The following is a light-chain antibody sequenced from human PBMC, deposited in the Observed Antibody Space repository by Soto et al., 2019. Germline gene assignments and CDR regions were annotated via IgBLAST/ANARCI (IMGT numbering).Light chain of an antibody. CDR2: AAS. J-gene: IGKJ3*01. Sequence: DIQMTQSPSSLSASLGDRVTITCRASQDINNYLAWYQQKPGKVPKLLIYAASTLQSGVPSRFSASGSGTGFTLPISSLQAEDVATYFCQKYNTAPLTFGPGTKVDIK. CDR3: QKYNTAPLT. CDR1: QDINNY. V-gene: IGKV1-27*01.